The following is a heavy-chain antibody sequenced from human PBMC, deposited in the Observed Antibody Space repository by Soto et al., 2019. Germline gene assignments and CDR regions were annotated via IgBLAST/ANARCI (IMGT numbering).Heavy chain of an antibody. CDR2: ISGTGVSI. CDR3: AKALPTFGVVTTPFDY. J-gene: IGHJ4*02. V-gene: IGHV3-23*01. D-gene: IGHD3-3*01. CDR1: GFTFSSYA. Sequence: EVQLLESGGGLVQPGGSMRLSCAASGFTFSSYAVTWVRQAPGKGLDWVSIISGTGVSIFYADSVKGRFTISRDNSNNTLYLQMHSLTAEDTAVYYCAKALPTFGVVTTPFDYWGQGTLVTVYS.